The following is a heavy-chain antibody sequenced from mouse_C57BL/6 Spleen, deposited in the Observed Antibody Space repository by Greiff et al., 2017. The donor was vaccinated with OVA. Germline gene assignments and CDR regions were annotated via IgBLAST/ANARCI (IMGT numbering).Heavy chain of an antibody. CDR1: GFTFSDYY. CDR2: INYDGSST. CDR3: ARSDYYGSSYSYYYAMDY. J-gene: IGHJ4*01. D-gene: IGHD1-1*01. V-gene: IGHV5-16*01. Sequence: DVKLVESEGGLVQPGSSMKLSCTASGFTFSDYYMAWVRQVPEKGLEWVANINYDGSSTYYLDSLKSRFIISRDNAKNILYLQMSSLKSEDTATYYCARSDYYGSSYSYYYAMDYWGQGTSVTVSS.